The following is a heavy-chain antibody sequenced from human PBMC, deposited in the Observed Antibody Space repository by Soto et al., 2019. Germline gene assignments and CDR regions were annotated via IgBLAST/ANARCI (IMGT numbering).Heavy chain of an antibody. CDR2: VSIGGST. D-gene: IGHD2-15*01. CDR1: GFTFSSYA. CDR3: AKRRGAGGHFDY. Sequence: GSLRLSCAASGFTFSSYAMGWVRQGPGKGLEWVAVVSIGGSTHYADSVRGRFAISRDNSKNTLSLQMNSLTAEDTAVYFCAKRRGAGGHFDYWGQGALVTVSS. J-gene: IGHJ4*02. V-gene: IGHV3-23*01.